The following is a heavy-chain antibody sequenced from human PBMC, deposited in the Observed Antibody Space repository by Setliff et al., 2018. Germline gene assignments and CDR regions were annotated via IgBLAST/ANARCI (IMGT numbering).Heavy chain of an antibody. D-gene: IGHD3-22*01. J-gene: IGHJ6*03. V-gene: IGHV4-59*01. CDR2: IYYSGST. Sequence: SETLSLTCTVSGGSISSYYWSWIRQPPGKGLEWIGYIYYSGSTNYNPSLKSRVTISVDTSKNQFSLKLSSVTAADMAVYYCARGLSPYDSSAQVYYYYMDVWGKGTTVTV. CDR1: GGSISSYY. CDR3: ARGLSPYDSSAQVYYYYMDV.